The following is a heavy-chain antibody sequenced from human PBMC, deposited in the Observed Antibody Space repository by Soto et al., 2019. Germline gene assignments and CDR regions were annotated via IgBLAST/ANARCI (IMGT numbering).Heavy chain of an antibody. Sequence: SVKVSCKASGGTFSSYAISWVRQAAGQGLEWMGGIIPIFGTANYAQKFKGRVTITADKSTSTAYMELSSLRSEDTALYYCARERYYYGSGSLYLDYWGQGTLVTVSS. CDR3: ARERYYYGSGSLYLDY. D-gene: IGHD3-10*01. J-gene: IGHJ4*02. CDR2: IIPIFGTA. V-gene: IGHV1-69*06. CDR1: GGTFSSYA.